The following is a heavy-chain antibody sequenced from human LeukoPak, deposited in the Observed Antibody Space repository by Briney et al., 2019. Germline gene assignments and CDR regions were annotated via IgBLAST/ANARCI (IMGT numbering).Heavy chain of an antibody. CDR1: GFTFNNYG. V-gene: IGHV3-30*18. D-gene: IGHD1-20*01. CDR3: AEDRSPRMITNAYYDY. Sequence: QPGRSLRLSCGASGFTFNNYGMHWVRQAPGRGLEWVAVISYDGSNKYYSDSVKGRFTISRDNSKNTLYQQMDSLRAEDTAVYYCAEDRSPRMITNAYYDYWGQGILVTVSS. CDR2: ISYDGSNK. J-gene: IGHJ4*02.